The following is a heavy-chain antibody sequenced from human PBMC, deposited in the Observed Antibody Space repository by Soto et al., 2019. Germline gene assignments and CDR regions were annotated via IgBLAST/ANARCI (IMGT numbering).Heavy chain of an antibody. CDR1: GFTFSSYN. V-gene: IGHV3-48*01. CDR2: ISLSSSTI. J-gene: IGHJ6*03. CDR3: ARDSRNYSYYMDV. Sequence: EVQLVESGGGLVQPGGSLRLSCAASGFTFSSYNMNWVRQAPGKGLEGISDISLSSSTIFYADSVKGRFTLSRDNAKNSLYLQMNSLRAEDTAVYYCARDSRNYSYYMDVWGKGTPVTVSS.